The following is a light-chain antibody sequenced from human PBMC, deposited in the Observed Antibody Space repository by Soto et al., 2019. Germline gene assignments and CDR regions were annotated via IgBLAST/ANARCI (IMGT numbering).Light chain of an antibody. Sequence: QAVVTQPPSASGTPGQGVAISCSGSSSNMGSNTVNWYQHLPGTAPKLLIYNDNQRPSGVPVRFFGSKSGTSASLAITGLQSEDEADYYCAAWDGSLNHILFGGGTKVTVL. CDR2: NDN. V-gene: IGLV1-44*01. CDR3: AAWDGSLNHIL. CDR1: SSNMGSNT. J-gene: IGLJ2*01.